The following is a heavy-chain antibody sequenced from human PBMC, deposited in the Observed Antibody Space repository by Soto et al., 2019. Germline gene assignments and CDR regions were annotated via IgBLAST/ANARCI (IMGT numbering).Heavy chain of an antibody. CDR2: IETDGTIQ. CDR3: GRQAALWEKVDF. CDR1: GFTFAKYW. D-gene: IGHD3-10*01. J-gene: IGHJ1*01. V-gene: IGHV3-74*02. Sequence: EEQLVESGGGLVQPGGSLRLSCVVSGFTFAKYWMHWVRQAPGKGLVWVARIETDGTIQTYADSVEGRFTISRDNAKNTLYLHMNSLRAEDTAVYYCGRQAALWEKVDFRGHGTPVTVSP.